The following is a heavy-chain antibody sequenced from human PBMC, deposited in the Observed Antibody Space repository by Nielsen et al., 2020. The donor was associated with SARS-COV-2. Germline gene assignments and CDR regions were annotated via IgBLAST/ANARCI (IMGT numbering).Heavy chain of an antibody. V-gene: IGHV4-39*01. D-gene: IGHD6-19*01. J-gene: IGHJ5*02. CDR3: AITYSGWPYNWLDP. CDR1: GGSISSSSYY. CDR2: IYYSGST. Sequence: GSLRLSCTVSGGSISSSSYYWGWIRQPPGKGLEWIGSIYYSGSTYYNPSLKSRVTISVDTSKNQFSLKLSSVTAADTAVYYCAITYSGWPYNWLDPWGQGTLVTVSS.